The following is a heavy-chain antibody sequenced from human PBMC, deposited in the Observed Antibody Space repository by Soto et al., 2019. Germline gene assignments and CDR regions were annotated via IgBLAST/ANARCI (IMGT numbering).Heavy chain of an antibody. J-gene: IGHJ1*01. V-gene: IGHV1-2*02. CDR1: GYTFTGFY. Sequence: QVQLVQSGAEVKKPGASVKVSCKASGYTFTGFYMHWVRQAPGQGLEWMGWINPNTGGTKYAQNFQGRVTMTRDTSIRTSYMDLSRLRTDDTAVYYCARDYGAYGSLYFHHWGQGTLVTVSS. CDR2: INPNTGGT. D-gene: IGHD4-17*01. CDR3: ARDYGAYGSLYFHH.